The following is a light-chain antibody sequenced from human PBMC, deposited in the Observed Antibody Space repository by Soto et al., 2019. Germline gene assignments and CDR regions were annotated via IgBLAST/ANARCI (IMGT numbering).Light chain of an antibody. V-gene: IGKV1-33*01. CDR1: QDIRRY. CDR2: DAS. CDR3: QQYDNLPWT. J-gene: IGKJ1*01. Sequence: DIQMTQSPSSLSASVGDRVTITCQASQDIRRYLNWYQQKPGKAPKLLIYDASNLETGVPSRFSGSGSGTDFTFTISSLQPEDIAAYYCQQYDNLPWTFGQGTKVEIK.